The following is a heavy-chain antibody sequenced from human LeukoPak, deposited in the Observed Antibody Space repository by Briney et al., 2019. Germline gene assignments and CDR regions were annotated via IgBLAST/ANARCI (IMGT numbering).Heavy chain of an antibody. J-gene: IGHJ6*03. Sequence: SETLSLTCAVYGGFFSGYYCSWIRQPPGKGLEWIGQINHSGSTNYNPSLKSRVTISVDTSKNQFSLKLSSVTAADTAVYYCARRRRYSYGSYYMDVWGKGTTVTISS. D-gene: IGHD5-18*01. CDR1: GGFFSGYY. CDR2: INHSGST. CDR3: ARRRRYSYGSYYMDV. V-gene: IGHV4-34*01.